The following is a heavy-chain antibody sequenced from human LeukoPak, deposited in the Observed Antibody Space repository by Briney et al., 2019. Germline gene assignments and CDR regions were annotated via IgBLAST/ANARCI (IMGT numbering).Heavy chain of an antibody. CDR2: IIPIFGTA. J-gene: IGHJ4*02. CDR1: GGTFSSYA. D-gene: IGHD6-19*01. Sequence: SVKVSCKASGGTFSSYAISWVRQTPGQGLEWMGGIIPIFGTANYAQKFQGRVTITADEPTSTAYMELSSLRSEDTAVYYCAREGRYSSGWYYFDYWGQGTLVTVSS. CDR3: AREGRYSSGWYYFDY. V-gene: IGHV1-69*13.